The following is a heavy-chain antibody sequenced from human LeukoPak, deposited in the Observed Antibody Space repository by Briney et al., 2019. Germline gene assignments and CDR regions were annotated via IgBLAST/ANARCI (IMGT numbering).Heavy chain of an antibody. D-gene: IGHD3-10*01. CDR2: IIPIFGTA. Sequence: SVKVSCRASGGTFSSYAISWVRQAPGQGLEWMGGIIPIFGTANYAQKFQGRVTITTDESTSTAYMELSSLRSEDTAVYYCARDGKYYGSGSLFELDYYFDYWGQGTLVTVSS. V-gene: IGHV1-69*05. CDR1: GGTFSSYA. J-gene: IGHJ4*02. CDR3: ARDGKYYGSGSLFELDYYFDY.